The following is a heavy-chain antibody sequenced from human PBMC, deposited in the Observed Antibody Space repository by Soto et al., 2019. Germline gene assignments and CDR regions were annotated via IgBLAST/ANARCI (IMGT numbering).Heavy chain of an antibody. Sequence: GGSLRLSCAASGFTFSSHALHWVRRAPGKGLEWVAMIWYDGSNKYYADSVKGRFAISRDNSKNTLYLQMNSLRGEDTAVYYCARTGIPSHDAFDIWGQGTMVTVSS. V-gene: IGHV3-33*01. CDR1: GFTFSSHA. CDR3: ARTGIPSHDAFDI. J-gene: IGHJ3*02. CDR2: IWYDGSNK. D-gene: IGHD7-27*01.